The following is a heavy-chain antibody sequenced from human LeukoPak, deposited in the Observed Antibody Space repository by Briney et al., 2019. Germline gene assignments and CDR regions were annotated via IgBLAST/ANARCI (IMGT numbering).Heavy chain of an antibody. V-gene: IGHV3-7*03. CDR2: IKLDGSEK. CDR3: ARDQYDTWSRRGNFDS. CDR1: GFTFGKYW. Sequence: PGGPLRLSCVASGFTFGKYWMSWVRQAPGKGLEWVANIKLDGSEKNHVDSVKGRFTISRDNTKNSLYLQMNSLRAEDTAVFYCARDQYDTWSRRGNFDSWGQGTLVIVSS. J-gene: IGHJ4*02. D-gene: IGHD3/OR15-3a*01.